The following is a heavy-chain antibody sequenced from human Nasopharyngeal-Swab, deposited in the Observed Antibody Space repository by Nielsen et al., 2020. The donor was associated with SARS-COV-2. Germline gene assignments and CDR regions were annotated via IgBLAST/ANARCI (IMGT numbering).Heavy chain of an antibody. CDR3: TRRNDC. J-gene: IGHJ4*02. Sequence: GESLKISCAASGFTFSSYSMNWVRQAPGKGLEWISLMFSGGSAYYAGSVEGRFTVSRDESRNTLYLQMNNLRAEDTAVYYCTRRNDCWGQGTLVTVSS. CDR1: GFTFSSYS. V-gene: IGHV3-53*01. CDR2: MFSGGSA.